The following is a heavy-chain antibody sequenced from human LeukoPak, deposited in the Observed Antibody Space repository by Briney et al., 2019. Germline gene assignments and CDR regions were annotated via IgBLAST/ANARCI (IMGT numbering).Heavy chain of an antibody. J-gene: IGHJ4*02. CDR3: ARGGWVTWVRITPDC. CDR1: GYTFTSYA. V-gene: IGHV7-4-1*02. Sequence: ASVKVSCKASGYTFTSYAMNWVRQAPGQGLEWMGWINTNTGDPTYAQGFTGRFVFSLDTSVSTAYLQISSLKAEDTAVYYCARGGWVTWVRITPDCWGQGTLVTVSS. D-gene: IGHD3-10*01. CDR2: INTNTGDP.